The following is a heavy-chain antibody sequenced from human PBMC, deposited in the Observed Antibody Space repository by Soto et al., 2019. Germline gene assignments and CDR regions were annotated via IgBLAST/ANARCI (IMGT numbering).Heavy chain of an antibody. CDR2: ISGSGGST. Sequence: GGSLRLSCAASGFTFSSYAMSWVRQAPGKGLEWVSAISGSGGSTYYADSVKGRFTISRDNAENSLYLQMNSLRAEDTAVYYCARIGTGYYYSMDVWGQGTTVTVSS. V-gene: IGHV3-23*01. CDR1: GFTFSSYA. J-gene: IGHJ6*02. CDR3: ARIGTGYYYSMDV. D-gene: IGHD3-10*01.